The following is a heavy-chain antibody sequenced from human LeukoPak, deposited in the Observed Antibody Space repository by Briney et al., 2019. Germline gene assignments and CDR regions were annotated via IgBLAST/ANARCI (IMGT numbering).Heavy chain of an antibody. CDR1: GGSFGDFY. CDR2: INHSGYT. V-gene: IGHV4-34*01. D-gene: IGHD3-22*01. J-gene: IGHJ4*02. CDR3: ARAADDSSGYIFDY. Sequence: KPSETLSLTCAVSGGSFGDFYWSWVRQPPGKGLEWIGEINHSGYTNYYPSLKSRVTISVDTSKNQFSLRLSSVTAADTAVYYCARAADDSSGYIFDYWGQGTLVTVSS.